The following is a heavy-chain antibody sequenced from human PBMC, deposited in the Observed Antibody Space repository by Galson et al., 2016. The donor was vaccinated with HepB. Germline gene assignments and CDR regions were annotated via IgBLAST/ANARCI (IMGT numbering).Heavy chain of an antibody. J-gene: IGHJ2*01. V-gene: IGHV3-7*04. CDR2: IKQDGSEE. D-gene: IGHD3-3*01. CDR1: GFTFSTYW. Sequence: SLRLSCAASGFTFSTYWMTWVRPAPGNGLEWVATIKQDGSEEYYADSVKGRFTMSRDNANNSVYVQMNSLRVEDTAVYYCARARAVYDFWGGYFSPNWYFDLWGRCALVSVSS. CDR3: ARARAVYDFWGGYFSPNWYFDL.